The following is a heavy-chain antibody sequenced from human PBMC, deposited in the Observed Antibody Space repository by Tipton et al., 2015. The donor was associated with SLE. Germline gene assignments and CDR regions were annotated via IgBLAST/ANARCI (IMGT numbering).Heavy chain of an antibody. CDR3: ARDYYYDSSGYYYGMDV. Sequence: TLSLTCTVSGGSISSSSYYWGWIRQPPGKGLEWIGSIYYSGSTNYNPSLKSRVTISVDTSKNQFSLKLSSVTAADTAVYYCARDYYYDSSGYYYGMDVWGQGTTVTVSS. D-gene: IGHD3-22*01. V-gene: IGHV4-39*07. CDR2: IYYSGST. CDR1: GGSISSSSYY. J-gene: IGHJ6*02.